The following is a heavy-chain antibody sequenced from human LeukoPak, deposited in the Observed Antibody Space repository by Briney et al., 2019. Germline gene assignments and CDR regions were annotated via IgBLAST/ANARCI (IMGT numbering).Heavy chain of an antibody. CDR2: IFPSGGEI. V-gene: IGHV3-21*01. CDR1: GFTFSTFA. CDR3: ARENVAVADAFDI. J-gene: IGHJ3*02. D-gene: IGHD6-19*01. Sequence: GGSLRLSCAASGFTFSTFAMIWVRQPPGKGLEWVSSIFPSGGEIHYADSVKGRFTISRDNAKNSLYLQMNSLRAEDTAVYYCARENVAVADAFDIWGQGTMVTVSS.